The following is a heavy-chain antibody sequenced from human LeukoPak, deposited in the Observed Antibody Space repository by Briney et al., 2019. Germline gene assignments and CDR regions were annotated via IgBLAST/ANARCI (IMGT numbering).Heavy chain of an antibody. CDR3: ARANLLALMGAFDI. V-gene: IGHV4-34*01. CDR2: INHSGST. J-gene: IGHJ3*02. CDR1: GGSFSGYY. Sequence: SETLSLTCAVYGGSFSGYYWSWIRQPPGKGLEWIGEINHSGSTNYNPSLKSRVTISVDRSKNQFSLKLSSVTAADTAVYYCARANLLALMGAFDIWGQGTMVTVSS. D-gene: IGHD2-8*01.